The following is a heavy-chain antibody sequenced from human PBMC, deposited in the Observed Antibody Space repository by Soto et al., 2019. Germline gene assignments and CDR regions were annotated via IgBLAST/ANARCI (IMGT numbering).Heavy chain of an antibody. V-gene: IGHV1-69*13. J-gene: IGHJ6*02. CDR3: ARVMVRGVITGLYGMDV. CDR1: GGTFSSYA. D-gene: IGHD3-10*01. CDR2: IIPIFGTA. Sequence: SVKVSCKASGGTFSSYAISWVRQAPGQGLEWMGGIIPIFGTANYAQKFQGRVTITADESTSTAYMELSSLRSEDTAVYYCARVMVRGVITGLYGMDVWGQGTTVTVSS.